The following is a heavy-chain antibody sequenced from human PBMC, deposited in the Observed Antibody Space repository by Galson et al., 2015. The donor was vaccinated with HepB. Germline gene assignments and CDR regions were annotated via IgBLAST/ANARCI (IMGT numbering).Heavy chain of an antibody. V-gene: IGHV3-9*01. CDR2: INWDGVLI. CDR1: GFTFDDYA. D-gene: IGHD3-16*01. Sequence: SLRLSCAASGFTFDDYAIHWVRQVPGKGLEWVSGINWDGVLINYPDSVNGRFTVSRDNVKNCLYLQMNDLRPGDTALYFCARAPEGWGPSDYWGQGTLVTVSS. J-gene: IGHJ4*02. CDR3: ARAPEGWGPSDY.